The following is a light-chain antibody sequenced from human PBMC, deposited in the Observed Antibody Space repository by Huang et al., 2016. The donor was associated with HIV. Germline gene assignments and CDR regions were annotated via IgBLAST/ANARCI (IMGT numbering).Light chain of an antibody. J-gene: IGKJ3*01. Sequence: EIVLTQSPATLSLSPGERATLSCRASQSVSSYLAWYQQKPDQAPRLLIYDASNRATGIPARFSGSGSGTDFTRTISGLEPEDFAVYYCQQRSGTFGPGTKVDIK. CDR1: QSVSSY. CDR2: DAS. V-gene: IGKV3-11*01. CDR3: QQRSGT.